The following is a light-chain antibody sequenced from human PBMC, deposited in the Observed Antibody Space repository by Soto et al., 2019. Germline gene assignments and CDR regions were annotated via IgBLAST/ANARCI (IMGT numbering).Light chain of an antibody. CDR2: SNN. V-gene: IGLV1-44*01. Sequence: QPVLTQPPSASGTPGQGVTISCSGSSSNIGSNTVNWYQQLPGTAPKLLIYSNNQRPSGVPDRFSGSKSGTSASLAISGLQSEYEADYYCAAWDDSLNGVVFGGGTKLTVL. CDR3: AAWDDSLNGVV. CDR1: SSNIGSNT. J-gene: IGLJ2*01.